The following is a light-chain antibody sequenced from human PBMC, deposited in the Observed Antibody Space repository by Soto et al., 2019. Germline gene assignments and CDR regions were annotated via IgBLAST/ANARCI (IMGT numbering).Light chain of an antibody. CDR3: PSYDSSLSGAV. CDR2: GNN. V-gene: IGLV1-40*01. J-gene: IGLJ7*01. Sequence: QSVLTQPPSVSGAPGQRVTISCSGSSSNIGGGYDVHWYQQLPGTAPKLLIYGNNNRPSGVPDRFSGSKSGTSASLAITGLQAEDEADYYCPSYDSSLSGAVFGGGTQLTVL. CDR1: SSNIGGGYD.